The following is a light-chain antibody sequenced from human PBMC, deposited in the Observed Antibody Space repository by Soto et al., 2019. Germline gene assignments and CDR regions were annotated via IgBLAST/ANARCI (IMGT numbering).Light chain of an antibody. CDR2: AAS. CDR3: QQSYTSPWT. CDR1: QSISNY. J-gene: IGKJ1*01. Sequence: DIQMTQSPSSLSASIGDRVTITCRASQSISNYLNWYQQKSGNAPKVLIYAASSLQSGVPSRFSGGGSGTDFTLTISSLHPDDFATYYCQQSYTSPWTFGQGTKVEIK. V-gene: IGKV1-39*01.